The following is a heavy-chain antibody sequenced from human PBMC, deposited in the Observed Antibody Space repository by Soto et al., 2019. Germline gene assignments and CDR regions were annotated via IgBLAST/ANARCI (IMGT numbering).Heavy chain of an antibody. V-gene: IGHV4-59*01. J-gene: IGHJ6*03. Sequence: QVQLQESGPGLVKPSETLSLTCTVSGGSISSYYWSWIRQPPGKGLEWIGYIYYSGSTNYNPSLKSRVTISVDTSKNQFSLKLSSVTAADTAVYYCARRGYYYGSGSYNYYYYMDVWGKGTTVTVSS. D-gene: IGHD3-10*01. CDR1: GGSISSYY. CDR2: IYYSGST. CDR3: ARRGYYYGSGSYNYYYYMDV.